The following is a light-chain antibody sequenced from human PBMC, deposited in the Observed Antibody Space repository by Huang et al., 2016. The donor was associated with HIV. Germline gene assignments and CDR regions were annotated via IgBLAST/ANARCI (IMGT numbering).Light chain of an antibody. J-gene: IGKJ1*01. Sequence: DIQMTQSPSSLSAFVGDRVTITCRASQGVSNSLAWYQQKPGKAPRLLLYATSRLESGVPARFSGSGSGTEYTLTISSLQPEDSAIYYCQQYYRTPRWTFGQGTKVEIK. V-gene: IGKV1-NL1*01. CDR3: QQYYRTPRWT. CDR1: QGVSNS. CDR2: ATS.